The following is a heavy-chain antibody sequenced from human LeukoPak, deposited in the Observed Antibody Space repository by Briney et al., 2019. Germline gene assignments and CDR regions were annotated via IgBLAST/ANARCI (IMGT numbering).Heavy chain of an antibody. CDR3: AKVPYYYDSSGYFLYFDY. CDR2: ISGWCGST. CDR1: GFTFSSYA. J-gene: IGHJ4*02. Sequence: GGSLRLSCAASGFTFSSYAMRWARQAPEKGLEWVSAISGWCGSTYYADSVKGRFTISRDNSKNTLYLQMHSLRAEDTAVYYCAKVPYYYDSSGYFLYFDYWGQGKLVTVSS. V-gene: IGHV3-23*01. D-gene: IGHD3-22*01.